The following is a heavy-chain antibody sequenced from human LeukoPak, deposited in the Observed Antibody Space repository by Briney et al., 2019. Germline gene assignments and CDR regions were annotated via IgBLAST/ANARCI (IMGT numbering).Heavy chain of an antibody. D-gene: IGHD6-19*01. Sequence: PGGSLRLSCAASGFTFSSYEMNWVRQAPGEGLEWVSYISSSGSTIYYADSVKGRFTISRDNAKNSLYLKMNSLRAEDTAVYYCARGASGWLYYFDYWGQGTLVTVSS. J-gene: IGHJ4*02. CDR2: ISSSGSTI. CDR3: ARGASGWLYYFDY. V-gene: IGHV3-48*03. CDR1: GFTFSSYE.